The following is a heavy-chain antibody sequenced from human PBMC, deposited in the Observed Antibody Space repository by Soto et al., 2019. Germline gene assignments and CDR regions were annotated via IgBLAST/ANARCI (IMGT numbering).Heavy chain of an antibody. D-gene: IGHD6-13*01. CDR2: IIPILGIA. J-gene: IGHJ6*04. CDR1: GYTFTSYD. CDR3: ARDIAAAGKAYYYHGMDV. Sequence: ASVKVSCKASGYTFTSYDINWVRQATGQGLEWMGRIIPILGIANYAQKFQGRVTITRDTSASTAYMELSSLRSEDTAVYYCARDIAAAGKAYYYHGMDVWGKGTTVPVSS. V-gene: IGHV1-69*04.